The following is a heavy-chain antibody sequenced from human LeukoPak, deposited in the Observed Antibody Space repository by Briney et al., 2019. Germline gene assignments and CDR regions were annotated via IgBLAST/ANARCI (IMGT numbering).Heavy chain of an antibody. CDR3: ARVMKATVRTSNFDY. V-gene: IGHV1-2*06. CDR1: GYTFTDYY. CDR2: INPNSGDT. D-gene: IGHD4-17*01. J-gene: IGHJ4*02. Sequence: ASVKVSCKASGYTFTDYYMYWVRQAPGQGLEWMGRINPNSGDTFYAQKFQGRVTMTRDTSISTACMELSRLRSDDTAVYYCARVMKATVRTSNFDYWGQGTLVTVSP.